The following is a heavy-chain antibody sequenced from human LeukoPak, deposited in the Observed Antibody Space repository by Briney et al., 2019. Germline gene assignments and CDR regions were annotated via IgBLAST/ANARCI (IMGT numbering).Heavy chain of an antibody. D-gene: IGHD3-10*01. J-gene: IGHJ4*02. CDR2: ISYGGSNE. CDR3: AKDLWFGELVRRIPDH. CDR1: GVTFSSYA. Sequence: QPGRTLRLSRAASGVTFSSYAMHGVPQAPGKGLEWVADISYGGSNEYYADSVKGRFTISRDNSKNALYLQVNSLRAEDTAVYYCAKDLWFGELVRRIPDHWGQGTLVTVS. V-gene: IGHV3-30*18.